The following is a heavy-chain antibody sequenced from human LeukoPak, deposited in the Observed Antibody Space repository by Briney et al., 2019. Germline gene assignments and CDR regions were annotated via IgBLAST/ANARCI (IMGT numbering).Heavy chain of an antibody. J-gene: IGHJ4*02. D-gene: IGHD3-3*01. Sequence: TGGSLRLSCAASGFTFSSYSMNWVRQAPGKGRGWVSSISSRVSYIYYADSVKGRFTISRDNAKNSLYLQMNSLRAEDTAVYYCARDPERVRFLEWLLLRATKFDYWGQGTLVTVSS. CDR2: ISSRVSYI. CDR1: GFTFSSYS. V-gene: IGHV3-21*04. CDR3: ARDPERVRFLEWLLLRATKFDY.